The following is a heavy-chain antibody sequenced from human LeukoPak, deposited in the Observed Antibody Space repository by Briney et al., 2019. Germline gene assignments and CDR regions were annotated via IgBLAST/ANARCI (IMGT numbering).Heavy chain of an antibody. CDR1: GGTFSSYA. D-gene: IGHD1-26*01. V-gene: IGHV1-8*02. J-gene: IGHJ4*02. CDR2: MNPNSGNT. CDR3: ARDSGSYNGFDY. Sequence: GASVKVSFKASGGTFSSYAISWVRQAPGQGLGWMGWMNPNSGNTGYAQKFQGGVTMTRNTSISTAYMELSSLRSEDTAVYYCARDSGSYNGFDYWGQGTLVTVSS.